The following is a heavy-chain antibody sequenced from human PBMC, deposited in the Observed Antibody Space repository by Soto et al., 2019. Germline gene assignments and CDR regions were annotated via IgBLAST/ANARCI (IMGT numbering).Heavy chain of an antibody. CDR2: IYYSGST. V-gene: IGHV4-30-4*01. D-gene: IGHD6-13*01. Sequence: PSETLSLTCTVSGGSISSGDYYWSWIRQPPGKGLEWIGYIYYSGSTYYNPSLKSRVTISVDTSKNQFSLKLSSVTAADTAVYYCARERKPQLDWFDPWGQGTLVTVSS. J-gene: IGHJ5*02. CDR1: GGSISSGDYY. CDR3: ARERKPQLDWFDP.